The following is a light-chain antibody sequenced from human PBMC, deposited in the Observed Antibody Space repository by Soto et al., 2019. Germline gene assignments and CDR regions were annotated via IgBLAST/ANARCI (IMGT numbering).Light chain of an antibody. CDR2: RAS. CDR3: QQYGTAPIT. V-gene: IGKV3-20*01. Sequence: DIVLTQSPGTLSLSPGERGTLSCRASQSVIANYLAWYQQKPGQAPRLLIYRASSRATGIPDRFSGTGSGTDFTLTISRVEPEDFAVYYCQQYGTAPITFGQGTRLEIK. J-gene: IGKJ5*01. CDR1: QSVIANY.